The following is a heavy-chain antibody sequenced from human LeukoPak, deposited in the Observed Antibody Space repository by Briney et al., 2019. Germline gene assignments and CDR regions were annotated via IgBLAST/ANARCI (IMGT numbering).Heavy chain of an antibody. Sequence: GESLKISCKGSGYSFTSYWIGWVRPMAGKGLEWMGIIYPGDSDTRYSPSFQGQVTISADKSISTAYLQWSSLKALDTAMYYCAGIEGGALFAWGGQGTLVTVSS. CDR2: IYPGDSDT. CDR1: GYSFTSYW. D-gene: IGHD1-26*01. J-gene: IGHJ4*02. CDR3: AGIEGGALFAW. V-gene: IGHV5-51*01.